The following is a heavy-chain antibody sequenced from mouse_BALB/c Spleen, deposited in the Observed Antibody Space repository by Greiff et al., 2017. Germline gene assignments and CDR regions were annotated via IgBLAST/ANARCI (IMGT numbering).Heavy chain of an antibody. V-gene: IGHV2-2*02. Sequence: VKLVESGPGLVQPSQSLSITCTVSGFSLTSYGVHWVRQSPGKGLEWLGVIWSGGSTDYNAAFISRLSISKDNSKSQVFFKMNSLQANDTAIYYCARHDGYFAWFAYWGQGTLVTVSA. D-gene: IGHD2-3*01. CDR1: GFSLTSYG. J-gene: IGHJ3*01. CDR2: IWSGGST. CDR3: ARHDGYFAWFAY.